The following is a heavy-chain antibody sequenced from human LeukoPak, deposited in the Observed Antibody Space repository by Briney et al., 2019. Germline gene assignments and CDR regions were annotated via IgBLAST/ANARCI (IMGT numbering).Heavy chain of an antibody. J-gene: IGHJ4*02. V-gene: IGHV1-2*02. CDR1: GYTITGYY. CDR2: INPNSGGT. CDR3: ARDQDSSGPGNFDY. Sequence: ASVKVSCKASGYTITGYYMHWVRQAPGQGLEWMGWINPNSGGTNYAQKFQGRVTMTRDTSISTAYMELSRLRSDDTAVYYCARDQDSSGPGNFDYWGQGTLVTVSS. D-gene: IGHD3-22*01.